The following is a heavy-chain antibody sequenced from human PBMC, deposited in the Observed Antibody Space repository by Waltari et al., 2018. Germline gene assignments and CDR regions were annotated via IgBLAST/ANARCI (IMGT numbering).Heavy chain of an antibody. Sequence: QVQLQQWGAGLLKPSETLSLTCAVYGGSFSGYYWSWIRQPPGKGLEWIGEINHSGSTNYNPSLKSRVTISVDTSKNQFSLKLSSVTAADTAVYYCARGRGAARSPPDYWGQGTLVTVSS. D-gene: IGHD6-6*01. V-gene: IGHV4-34*01. J-gene: IGHJ4*02. CDR1: GGSFSGYY. CDR2: INHSGST. CDR3: ARGRGAARSPPDY.